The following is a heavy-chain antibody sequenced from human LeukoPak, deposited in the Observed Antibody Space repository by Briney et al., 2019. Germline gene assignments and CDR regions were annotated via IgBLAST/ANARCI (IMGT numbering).Heavy chain of an antibody. D-gene: IGHD3-10*01. CDR2: INPSGGST. V-gene: IGHV1-46*01. CDR1: GFTFTSHY. J-gene: IGHJ4*02. CDR3: TRGGVTMIRGVIIGGFDY. Sequence: APVKVSCKASGFTFTSHYLHWVRQAPGQGLEWMGIINPSGGSTSYAQEFQGRVTMTRDTSTSTVYMELSRLTSEDTAVYFCTRGGVTMIRGVIIGGFDYWGQGTLVTVSS.